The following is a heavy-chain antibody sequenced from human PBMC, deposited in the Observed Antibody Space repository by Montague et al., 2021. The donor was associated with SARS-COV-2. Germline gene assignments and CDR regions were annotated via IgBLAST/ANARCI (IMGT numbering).Heavy chain of an antibody. Sequence: PALVKPTQTLTLTCTFSGFSLSTSGMCVSWIRQPPGKALEWLARIDWGDDKHYSTSLKTRLTIPKDTSKNQVVLTMTNMDPVDTATYYCARSSVVQGVSLDYWGQGTLVTVSS. D-gene: IGHD3-10*01. CDR3: ARSSVVQGVSLDY. V-gene: IGHV2-70*11. J-gene: IGHJ4*02. CDR1: GFSLSTSGMC. CDR2: IDWGDDK.